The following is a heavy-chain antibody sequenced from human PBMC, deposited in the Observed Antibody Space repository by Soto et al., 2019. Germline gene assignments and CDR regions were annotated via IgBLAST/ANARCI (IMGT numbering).Heavy chain of an antibody. J-gene: IGHJ4*02. CDR1: GFTFSSYA. Sequence: LRLSCAASGFTFSSYAMSWVRQAPGKGLEWVSAISGSGGSTYYADSVKGRFTISRDNSKNTLYLQMNSLRAEDTAVYYCAKEALLRYFDWLPNQEHWGQGTLVTVSS. CDR2: ISGSGGST. V-gene: IGHV3-23*01. CDR3: AKEALLRYFDWLPNQEH. D-gene: IGHD3-9*01.